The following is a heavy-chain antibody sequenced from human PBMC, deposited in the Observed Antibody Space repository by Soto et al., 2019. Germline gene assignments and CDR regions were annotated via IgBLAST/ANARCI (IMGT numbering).Heavy chain of an antibody. Sequence: PGGSLRLSGAASGFVFDDYGVHWVLHAPGKGLEWVSSISSSSSYIYYADSVKGRFTISRDNAKNSLYLQMNSLRAEDTAVYYCARVGVGAPVGYYYGMDVWGQGTTVTVSS. V-gene: IGHV3-21*01. CDR1: GFVFDDYG. D-gene: IGHD1-26*01. CDR2: ISSSSSYI. CDR3: ARVGVGAPVGYYYGMDV. J-gene: IGHJ6*01.